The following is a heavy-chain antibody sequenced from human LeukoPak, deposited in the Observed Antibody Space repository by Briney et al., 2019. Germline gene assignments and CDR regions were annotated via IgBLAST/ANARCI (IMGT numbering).Heavy chain of an antibody. Sequence: GGSLRLSCAASGCTFSSYAMSWVRQAPGKGLEWVSSISSSSSYIYYADSVKGRFTISRDNDKNSLYLQMNSLRAEDTAVYYCAKDGGFRDYFDYWGQGTLVTVSS. J-gene: IGHJ4*02. CDR3: AKDGGFRDYFDY. V-gene: IGHV3-21*01. CDR1: GCTFSSYA. D-gene: IGHD3-10*01. CDR2: ISSSSSYI.